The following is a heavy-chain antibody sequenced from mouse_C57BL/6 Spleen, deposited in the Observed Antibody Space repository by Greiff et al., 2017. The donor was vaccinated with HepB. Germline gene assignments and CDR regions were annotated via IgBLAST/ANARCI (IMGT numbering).Heavy chain of an antibody. V-gene: IGHV1-61*01. D-gene: IGHD1-1*01. J-gene: IGHJ4*01. Sequence: QVQLQQPGAELVRPGSSVKLSCTASGYTFTSYWMDWVKQRPGQGLEWIGNIYPSDSETHYNQKFKDKATLTVDKSSSTAYMQLSSLTSEDSAVYDWARSSDYYGSSYDAMDYWGQGTSVTVSS. CDR3: ARSSDYYGSSYDAMDY. CDR1: GYTFTSYW. CDR2: IYPSDSET.